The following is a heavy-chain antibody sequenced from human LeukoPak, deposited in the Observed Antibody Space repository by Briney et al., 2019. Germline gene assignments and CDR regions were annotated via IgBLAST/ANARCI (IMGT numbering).Heavy chain of an antibody. Sequence: PGGSLRLSCAASGFTFSSYSMNWLRQAPGKGLEGVSSISSRRRYIYYADSVKGRFTISRDNAKNSLYLQMNSLRAEDTALYYCASRPPHGRCVVFDYWGHGTLVTVSS. CDR2: ISSRRRYI. J-gene: IGHJ4*01. V-gene: IGHV3-21*01. CDR3: ASRPPHGRCVVFDY. CDR1: GFTFSSYS. D-gene: IGHD2-21*01.